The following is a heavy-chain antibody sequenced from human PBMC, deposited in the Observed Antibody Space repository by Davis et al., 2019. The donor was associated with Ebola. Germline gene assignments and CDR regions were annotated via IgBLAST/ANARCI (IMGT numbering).Heavy chain of an antibody. CDR1: GFTFSSYD. V-gene: IGHV3-30-3*01. J-gene: IGHJ4*02. Sequence: GGSLRLSCAASGFTFSSYDMHWVRQAPGKGLEWVAVISYDGSNKYYADSVKGRFTISRDNSKNTLYLQMNSLRAEDTAVYYCARVASNYDFWSGIDYWGQGTLVTVSS. CDR3: ARVASNYDFWSGIDY. D-gene: IGHD3-3*01. CDR2: ISYDGSNK.